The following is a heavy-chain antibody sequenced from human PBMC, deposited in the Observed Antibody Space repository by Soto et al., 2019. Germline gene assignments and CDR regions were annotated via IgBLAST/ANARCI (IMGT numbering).Heavy chain of an antibody. D-gene: IGHD5-18*01. J-gene: IGHJ3*01. V-gene: IGHV3-53*01. CDR1: GFTVSNNY. Sequence: PGGSLRLSCAASGFTVSNNYMTWVRQAPGKGLEWVSMIYSSGSTFYADSVKGRFTISRDNSKNTLYLQMHSLRADDTAVYYCAKGQYESYRSRTASFDVWGRGTLVTI. CDR3: AKGQYESYRSRTASFDV. CDR2: IYSSGST.